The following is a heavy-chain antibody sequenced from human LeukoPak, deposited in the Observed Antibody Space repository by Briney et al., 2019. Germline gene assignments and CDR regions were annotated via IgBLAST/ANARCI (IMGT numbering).Heavy chain of an antibody. CDR2: INHSGST. CDR1: GGSFSGYY. Sequence: PSETLSLTCAVYGGSFSGYYWGWIRQPPGKGLEWIGEINHSGSTNYNPSLKSRVTISVDTSKNQFSLKLSSVTAADTAVYYCARGPLRYCSSTSCYGFNAFDIWGQGTMVTVSS. J-gene: IGHJ3*02. CDR3: ARGPLRYCSSTSCYGFNAFDI. D-gene: IGHD2-2*01. V-gene: IGHV4-34*01.